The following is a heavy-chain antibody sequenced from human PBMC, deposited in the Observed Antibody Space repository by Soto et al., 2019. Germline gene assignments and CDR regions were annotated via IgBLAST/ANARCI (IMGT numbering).Heavy chain of an antibody. Sequence: ESGGGVVQPGRSLRLSCAASGFTFSSYGMHWVRQAPGKGLEWVAVISYDGSNKYYADSVKGRFTISRDNSKNTLYLQMNSLRAEDTAVYYCAKDRVGPSDYWGQGTLVTVSS. J-gene: IGHJ4*02. D-gene: IGHD1-26*01. CDR1: GFTFSSYG. CDR3: AKDRVGPSDY. V-gene: IGHV3-30*18. CDR2: ISYDGSNK.